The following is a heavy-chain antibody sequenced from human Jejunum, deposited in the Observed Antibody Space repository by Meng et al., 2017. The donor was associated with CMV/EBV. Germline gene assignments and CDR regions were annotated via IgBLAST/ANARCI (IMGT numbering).Heavy chain of an antibody. CDR1: TFSDST. CDR3: VAPSCSSTNCYAADF. CDR2: IRNKANNYAT. V-gene: IGHV3-73*01. J-gene: IGHJ4*02. D-gene: IGHD2-2*01. Sequence: TFSDSTMHWVRQASGKGLEWVGHIRNKANNYATEYAASVKGRFTISRDDSSSTTYLQLSSVKADDTAVYYCVAPSCSSTNCYAADFWGQGTLVTVSS.